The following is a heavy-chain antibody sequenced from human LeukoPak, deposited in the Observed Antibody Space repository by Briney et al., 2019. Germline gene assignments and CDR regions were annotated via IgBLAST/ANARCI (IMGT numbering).Heavy chain of an antibody. CDR2: INPSGGST. D-gene: IGHD2-15*01. CDR1: GGTFSNSV. Sequence: ASVKVSCKASGGTFSNSVISWVRQAPGQGLEWMGIINPSGGSTSYAQKFQGRVTMTRDMSTSTVYMELSSLRSEDTAVYYCARGSIVVVAATVRSGRRHLDYWGQGTLVTVSS. CDR3: ARGSIVVVAATVRSGRRHLDY. V-gene: IGHV1-46*01. J-gene: IGHJ4*02.